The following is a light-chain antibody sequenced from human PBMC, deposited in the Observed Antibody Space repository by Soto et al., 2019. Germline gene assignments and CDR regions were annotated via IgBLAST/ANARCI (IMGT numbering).Light chain of an antibody. Sequence: HSVLTQPASVSGSPGPSITISCTGTSSDVGGYDYVSWYQQHPGKAPKFMIYEVTNRPSGVSHRFSGSKSGNTASLTISGLQAEDEADYYCSSYTTTSTYVFRTGTKVTVL. V-gene: IGLV2-14*01. CDR3: SSYTTTSTYV. CDR1: SSDVGGYDY. CDR2: EVT. J-gene: IGLJ1*01.